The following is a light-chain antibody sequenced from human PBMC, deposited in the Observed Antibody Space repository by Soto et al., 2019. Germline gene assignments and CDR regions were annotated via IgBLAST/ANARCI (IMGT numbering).Light chain of an antibody. CDR3: QSYDSSLSAYV. CDR2: GNS. J-gene: IGLJ1*01. V-gene: IGLV1-40*01. CDR1: SSNIGAGYD. Sequence: QSVLAQPPSVSGAPGQKVTISCTGSSSNIGAGYDLQWYQQLPGTAPKLLLYGNSNRPSGVPDRFSGSKSGTSASLAITGLQAEDEAVYYCQSYDSSLSAYVFGTGTKLTVL.